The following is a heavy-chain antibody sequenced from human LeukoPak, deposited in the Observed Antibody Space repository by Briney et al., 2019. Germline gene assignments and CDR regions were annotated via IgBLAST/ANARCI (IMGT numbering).Heavy chain of an antibody. J-gene: IGHJ5*02. V-gene: IGHV4-59*01. CDR1: GGSISRYY. D-gene: IGHD6-19*01. Sequence: PSETLSLTCTVSGGSISRYYWSWIRQPPGKGLEWIGYIYYSGNTNYNPSLKSRVTISVDTSKNQFSLKLSSVTAADTAVYYCARDQGTVAGLGHWFDPWGQGTLVTVSS. CDR3: ARDQGTVAGLGHWFDP. CDR2: IYYSGNT.